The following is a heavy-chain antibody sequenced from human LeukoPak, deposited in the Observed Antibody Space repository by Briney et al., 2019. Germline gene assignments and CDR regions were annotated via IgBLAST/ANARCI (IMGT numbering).Heavy chain of an antibody. J-gene: IGHJ3*02. Sequence: GASATVSCKASGYTFTSYGISWVRQAPGQGLEWMGWISAYNGNTNYAQKLQGRVTMTTDTSTSTAYMELRSLRSDDTAVYYCARLGGSWYDHDAFDIWGQGTMVTVSS. CDR1: GYTFTSYG. CDR3: ARLGGSWYDHDAFDI. CDR2: ISAYNGNT. D-gene: IGHD6-13*01. V-gene: IGHV1-18*01.